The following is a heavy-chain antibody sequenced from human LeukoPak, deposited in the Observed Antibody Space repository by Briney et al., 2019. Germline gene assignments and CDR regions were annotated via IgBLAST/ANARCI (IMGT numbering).Heavy chain of an antibody. D-gene: IGHD3-16*02. CDR2: INWDGGST. J-gene: IGHJ4*02. CDR1: GFTFGDYG. Sequence: PGGSLRLSCAASGFTFGDYGMSWVRQAPGKGLEWVSDINWDGGSTGYADSVKGRFTISRDNAKNSLYLQMNSLRAEDTALYYCARVGGITFGGVIGAPFAYGGQGTLVTASS. CDR3: ARVGGITFGGVIGAPFAY. V-gene: IGHV3-20*04.